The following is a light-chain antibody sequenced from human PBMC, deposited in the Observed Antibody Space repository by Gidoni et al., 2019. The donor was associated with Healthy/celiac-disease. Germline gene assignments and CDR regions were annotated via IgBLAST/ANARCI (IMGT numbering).Light chain of an antibody. Sequence: IVMTQSPDSLAVSLGERATINCTSSQSVLYSSNNMNYLAWYQQKPGQPPKLLIYWASSRASGVHDRFSGSGSGTDFTLTISRLQAEDVAVDYCQQYDSTTLTCXGXTKVXIK. V-gene: IGKV4-1*01. CDR2: WAS. CDR1: QSVLYSSNNMNY. CDR3: QQYDSTTLT. J-gene: IGKJ4*01.